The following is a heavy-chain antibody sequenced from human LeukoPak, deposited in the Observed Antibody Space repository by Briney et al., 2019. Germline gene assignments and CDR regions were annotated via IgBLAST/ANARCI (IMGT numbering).Heavy chain of an antibody. D-gene: IGHD3-10*01. CDR3: ARGYGSGSYYGYYYYGMDV. CDR2: IKQDGSEK. CDR1: GFTFSSYW. V-gene: IGHV3-7*01. J-gene: IGHJ6*02. Sequence: GGSLRLSCAASGFTFSSYWMSWVRQAPGKGLEWVANIKQDGSEKYYVDSVKGRFTISRDNAKNSLYLQMNSLRAGDTAVYYCARGYGSGSYYGYYYYGMDVWGQGTTVTVSS.